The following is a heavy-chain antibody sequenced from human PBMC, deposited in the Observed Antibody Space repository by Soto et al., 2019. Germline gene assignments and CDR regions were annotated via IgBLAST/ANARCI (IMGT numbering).Heavy chain of an antibody. V-gene: IGHV1-2*02. J-gene: IGHJ5*02. CDR2: INPNSGGT. D-gene: IGHD6-6*01. Sequence: QVQLVQSGAEVKKPGASVKVSCKASGYTFTGYYMHWVRQAPGQGLEWMGWINPNSGGTNYAQKFQGRVTMTRDTSISTAYMELSRLRSDDTAVYYCARDRWGSGRSIAARQVTIRGWFDPWGQGTLVTVSS. CDR3: ARDRWGSGRSIAARQVTIRGWFDP. CDR1: GYTFTGYY.